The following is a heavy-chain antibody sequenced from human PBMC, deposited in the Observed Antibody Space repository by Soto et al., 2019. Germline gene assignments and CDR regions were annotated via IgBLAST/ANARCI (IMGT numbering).Heavy chain of an antibody. Sequence: SETLSLTCTVSGGSVSSGSYYWSWIRQPPGKGLEWIGYIYYSGSTNYNPSLKSRVTISVDTSKNQFSLKLSSVTAADTAVYYWARARGATSFDYWGQGTLVTVSS. CDR1: GGSVSSGSYY. CDR3: ARARGATSFDY. CDR2: IYYSGST. J-gene: IGHJ4*02. V-gene: IGHV4-61*01. D-gene: IGHD5-12*01.